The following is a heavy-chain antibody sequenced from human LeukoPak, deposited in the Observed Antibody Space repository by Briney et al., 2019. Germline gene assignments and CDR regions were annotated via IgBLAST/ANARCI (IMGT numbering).Heavy chain of an antibody. CDR3: ATLRGYYDFWSGQTGWFDP. CDR2: IYYSGST. Sequence: SETLSLTCTVSGGSISSSSYYWGWIRQPPGKGLEWIGSIYYSGSTYYNPSLKSRVTISVDTSKNQFSLKLSSVTAADTAVYYCATLRGYYDFWSGQTGWFDPWGQGTLVTVSS. D-gene: IGHD3-3*01. J-gene: IGHJ5*02. CDR1: GGSISSSSYY. V-gene: IGHV4-39*07.